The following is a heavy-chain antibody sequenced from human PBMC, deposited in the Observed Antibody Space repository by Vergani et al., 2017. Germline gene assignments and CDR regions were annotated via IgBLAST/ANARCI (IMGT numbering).Heavy chain of an antibody. Sequence: QMQLVQSGAEVKKTGSSVKVPCKASGYTFTYRYLHWVRQAPGQALEWMGWINPNSGGTNYAQKFQGRVTMTRDTSISTAYMELSRLRSDDTAVYYCAREVVPAAIPDYYMDVWGKGTTVTVSS. D-gene: IGHD2-2*02. V-gene: IGHV1-2*02. CDR2: INPNSGGT. CDR1: GYTFTYRY. CDR3: AREVVPAAIPDYYMDV. J-gene: IGHJ6*03.